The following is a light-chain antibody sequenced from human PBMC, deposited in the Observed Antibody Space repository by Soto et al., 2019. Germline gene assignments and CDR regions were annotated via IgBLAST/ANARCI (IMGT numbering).Light chain of an antibody. CDR2: AAS. CDR1: QGISSY. J-gene: IGKJ3*01. V-gene: IGKV1-9*01. CDR3: QQYYSYPQT. Sequence: DIQMTQSPSTLSASVGYRVTITCLASQGISSYLAWYQQKPGKAPKLLIYAASTLQSGVPSRFSGSGSGTDFTLTISCLQSEDFATYYCQQYYSYPQTFGPGTKVDIK.